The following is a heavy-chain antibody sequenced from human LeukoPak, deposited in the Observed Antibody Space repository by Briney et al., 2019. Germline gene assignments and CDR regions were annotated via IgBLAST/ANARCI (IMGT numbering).Heavy chain of an antibody. CDR1: GFTFSNAW. CDR2: IKSKTDGGTT. D-gene: IGHD3-22*01. V-gene: IGHV3-15*01. J-gene: IGHJ4*02. CDR3: TTVLLSFDSSGYYPFRVDY. Sequence: GGSLRLSCAASGFTFSNAWKSWVRQAPGEGLECVGRIKSKTDGGTTDYAAPVKGRFTISRDDSKNTLYLQMNSLKTEDTAVYYCTTVLLSFDSSGYYPFRVDYWGQGTLVTVSS.